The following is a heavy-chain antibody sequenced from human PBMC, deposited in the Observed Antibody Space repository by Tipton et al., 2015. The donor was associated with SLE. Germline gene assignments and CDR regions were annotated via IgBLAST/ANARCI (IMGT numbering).Heavy chain of an antibody. V-gene: IGHV4-31*03. CDR3: AGVSRDAFEI. J-gene: IGHJ3*02. Sequence: LRLSCTVSGDSINSDGYFWTWIRQPPGKGLEWIGYIYYSGSTYYNPSLQSRLTMSVDTSRNQFSLKLSSVTAADTAVYYCAGVSRDAFEIWGQGTMVTVSS. D-gene: IGHD5/OR15-5a*01. CDR1: GDSINSDGYF. CDR2: IYYSGST.